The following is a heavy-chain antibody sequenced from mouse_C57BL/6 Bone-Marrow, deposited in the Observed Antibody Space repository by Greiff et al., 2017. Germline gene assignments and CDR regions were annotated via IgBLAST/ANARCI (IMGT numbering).Heavy chain of an antibody. CDR2: ISSGGSYT. V-gene: IGHV5-6*02. D-gene: IGHD2-4*01. J-gene: IGHJ3*01. CDR1: GFTFSSYG. Sequence: EVKLMESGGDLVKPGGSLKLSCAASGFTFSSYGMSWVRQTPDKRLEWVATISSGGSYTYYPDSVKGRFTISRDNAKNTLYLQMSSVKSEDTAMYYCARLGLRQFAYWGQGTLVTVSA. CDR3: ARLGLRQFAY.